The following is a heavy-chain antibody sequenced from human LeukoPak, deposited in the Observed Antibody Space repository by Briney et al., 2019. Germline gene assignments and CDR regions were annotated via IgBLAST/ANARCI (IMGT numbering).Heavy chain of an antibody. CDR1: GGSFSGYY. CDR3: ARSPSRHRGLNYFDY. CDR2: INHSGST. Sequence: SETLSLTCAVYGGSFSGYYWSWIRQPPGKGLEWIGEINHSGSTNYNPSLKSRVTISVDTSKNQFSLKLSSVTAADTAVYYCARSPSRHRGLNYFDYWGQGTLVTVSS. V-gene: IGHV4-34*01. J-gene: IGHJ4*02. D-gene: IGHD6-13*01.